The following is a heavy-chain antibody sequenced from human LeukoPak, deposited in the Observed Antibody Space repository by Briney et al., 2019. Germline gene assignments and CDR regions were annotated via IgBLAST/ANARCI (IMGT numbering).Heavy chain of an antibody. CDR1: GGSISSYY. D-gene: IGHD3-10*02. Sequence: TSETLSLTCTVSGGSISSYYWSWIRQPPGKGLEWIGYIYYSGSTNYNPSPKSRVTISVDTSKNQFSLKLSSVTAADTAVYYCCSGSYYFDYWGQGTLVTVSS. CDR3: CSGSYYFDY. V-gene: IGHV4-59*01. J-gene: IGHJ4*02. CDR2: IYYSGST.